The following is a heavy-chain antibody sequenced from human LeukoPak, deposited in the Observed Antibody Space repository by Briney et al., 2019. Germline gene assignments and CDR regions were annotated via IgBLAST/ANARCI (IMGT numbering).Heavy chain of an antibody. CDR3: ARGREWEPENNWFDP. CDR1: GDSVSSNSAA. J-gene: IGHJ5*02. D-gene: IGHD1-26*01. CDR2: TYYRSKWYN. Sequence: SRTLSLTCAISGDSVSSNSAAWNWIRQSPSRGLEWLGRTYYRSKWYNDYAVSVKSRITINPDTSKNQFSLQLNSVTPEDTAVYYCARGREWEPENNWFDPWGQGTLVTVSS. V-gene: IGHV6-1*01.